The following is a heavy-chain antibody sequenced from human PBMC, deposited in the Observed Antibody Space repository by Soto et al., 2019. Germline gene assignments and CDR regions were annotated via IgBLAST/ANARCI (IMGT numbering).Heavy chain of an antibody. CDR2: INPKSGGT. D-gene: IGHD2-8*01. V-gene: IGHV1-2*04. Sequence: ASVKVSCKASGYSFTDYHIHWVRQAPGQGLEWLGRINPKSGGTSTAQKFQGWVTMTTDTSISTASMELTRLTSDDTAIYYGARGDSTDCSNGVCSFFYPHDMDVWGQGTTVTVSS. CDR1: GYSFTDYH. CDR3: ARGDSTDCSNGVCSFFYPHDMDV. J-gene: IGHJ6*02.